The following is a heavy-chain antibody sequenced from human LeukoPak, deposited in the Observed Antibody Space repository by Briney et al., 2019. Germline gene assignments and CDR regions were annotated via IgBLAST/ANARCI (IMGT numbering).Heavy chain of an antibody. CDR1: GFTFSSYS. CDR3: AREGPGIQYDY. D-gene: IGHD5-18*01. Sequence: GSLRLSCAASGFTFSSYSKNWVRQAPGKGLEWVSSISSSSSYIYYADSVKGRFTISRDNAKNSLYLQMNSLRAEDTAVYYCAREGPGIQYDYWGQGTLVTVSS. CDR2: ISSSSSYI. J-gene: IGHJ4*02. V-gene: IGHV3-21*01.